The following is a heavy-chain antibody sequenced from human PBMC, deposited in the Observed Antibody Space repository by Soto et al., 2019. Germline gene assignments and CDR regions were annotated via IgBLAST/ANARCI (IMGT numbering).Heavy chain of an antibody. CDR2: INAGNGNT. Sequence: ASVKVSCKASGYTFTSYAMHWVRQAPGQRLEWMGWINAGNGNTKYSQKFQGRVTITRDTSASTAYMELSSLRSEDTAVYYCARDPSGSYPEDYFDYWGQGTLVTVSS. D-gene: IGHD1-26*01. J-gene: IGHJ4*02. CDR3: ARDPSGSYPEDYFDY. V-gene: IGHV1-3*01. CDR1: GYTFTSYA.